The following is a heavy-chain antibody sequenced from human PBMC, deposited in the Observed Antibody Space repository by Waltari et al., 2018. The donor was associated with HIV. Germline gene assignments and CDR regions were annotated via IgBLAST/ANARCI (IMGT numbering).Heavy chain of an antibody. D-gene: IGHD3-9*01. CDR3: VVGPHYFDGPEGRGRLDYFQN. CDR2: INPGNSDT. CDR1: GYTFNTYW. J-gene: IGHJ1*01. V-gene: IGHV5-51*01. Sequence: EVQLVQSRKEIKKPGESLKISCKGSGYTFNTYWIGWVRQMPGKGLEWMGIINPGNSDTRYSLSSQGQVTISADTSVTTAYLHWRSLKASDTAKYYCVVGPHYFDGPEGRGRLDYFQNWGQGTLVTVSS.